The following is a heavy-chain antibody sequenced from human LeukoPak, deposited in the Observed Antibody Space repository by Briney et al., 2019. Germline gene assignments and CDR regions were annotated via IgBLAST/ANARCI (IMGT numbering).Heavy chain of an antibody. D-gene: IGHD3-22*01. CDR2: ISGSGGST. Sequence: GGSLRLSCAASGFTFSSYAMSWVRQAPGKGLEWVSAISGSGGSTYYADSVKGRFTISRDNSKNTLYLQMNSLRAEDTAVYYCATDYYDSSGYSFLLTLGYFDYWGQGTLVTVSS. J-gene: IGHJ4*02. V-gene: IGHV3-23*01. CDR1: GFTFSSYA. CDR3: ATDYYDSSGYSFLLTLGYFDY.